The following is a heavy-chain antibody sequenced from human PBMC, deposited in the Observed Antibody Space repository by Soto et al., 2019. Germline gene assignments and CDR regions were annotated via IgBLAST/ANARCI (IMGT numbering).Heavy chain of an antibody. CDR2: IWYDGSNK. V-gene: IGHV3-33*01. CDR3: ARDGVVAGNLNY. CDR1: GFTFSSYG. D-gene: IGHD3-16*01. J-gene: IGHJ4*02. Sequence: GGSLRLSCAASGFTFSSYGMHWVRQAPGKGLEWVAVIWYDGSNKYYADSVKGRFTISRDNSKNTLYLQMNSLRAEDTAVYYCARDGVVAGNLNYWGQGTLVTVSS.